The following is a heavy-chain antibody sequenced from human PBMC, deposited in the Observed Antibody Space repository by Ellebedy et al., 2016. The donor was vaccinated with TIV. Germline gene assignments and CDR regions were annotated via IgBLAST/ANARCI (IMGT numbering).Heavy chain of an antibody. J-gene: IGHJ5*02. CDR2: IYPGASDT. CDR1: SGYSFTNYW. CDR3: ARLPPGRGISPFTSNWFDP. V-gene: IGHV5-51*01. D-gene: IGHD3-10*01. Sequence: GESLKISXKGSSGYSFTNYWIGWVRQMPGKGLEWMGIIYPGASDTRYSPSFRGQVTFSADKSLRTAYLQWNSLKASDTAMYFCARLPPGRGISPFTSNWFDPWGQGTQVTVAS.